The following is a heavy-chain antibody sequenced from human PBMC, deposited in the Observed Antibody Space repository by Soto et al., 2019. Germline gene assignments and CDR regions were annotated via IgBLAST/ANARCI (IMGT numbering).Heavy chain of an antibody. J-gene: IGHJ5*02. V-gene: IGHV1-18*01. CDR3: ARIVPIVVVPAAMLKGFNWFDP. CDR1: GYTFTSYA. D-gene: IGHD2-2*01. CDR2: ISAYNGNT. Sequence: ASVKVSCKASGYTFTSYAMHWVRQAPGQRLEWMGWISAYNGNTNYAQKLQGRVTMTTDTSTSTAYMELRSLRSDDTAVYYCARIVPIVVVPAAMLKGFNWFDPWGQGTLVTVSS.